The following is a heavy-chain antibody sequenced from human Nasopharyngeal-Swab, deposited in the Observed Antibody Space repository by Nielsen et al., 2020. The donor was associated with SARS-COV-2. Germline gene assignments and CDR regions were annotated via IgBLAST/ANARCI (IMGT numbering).Heavy chain of an antibody. V-gene: IGHV3-73*01. Sequence: REGLEWVGRIGDKAHNYATTYAASVKGRFTISRDDSKNTAFLQMDSLKTEDTALYYCTTDYYFDYWGQGTLVTVSS. CDR3: TTDYYFDY. J-gene: IGHJ4*02. CDR2: IGDKAHNYAT.